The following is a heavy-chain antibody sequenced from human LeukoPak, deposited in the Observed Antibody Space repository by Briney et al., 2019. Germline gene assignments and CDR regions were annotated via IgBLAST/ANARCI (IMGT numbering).Heavy chain of an antibody. J-gene: IGHJ4*02. D-gene: IGHD5-12*01. CDR1: GFTFSDHY. CDR3: ADIGSAGTDH. Sequence: GGSLRLSCAASGFTFSDHYIDWVRQAPGRGLEWIGLIRNRANGQTSVYTASVSGRFTISRDDSKNSVYLQMDSLKTEDTAVYYCADIGSAGTDHWGQGTLVTVSS. V-gene: IGHV3-72*01. CDR2: IRNRANGQTS.